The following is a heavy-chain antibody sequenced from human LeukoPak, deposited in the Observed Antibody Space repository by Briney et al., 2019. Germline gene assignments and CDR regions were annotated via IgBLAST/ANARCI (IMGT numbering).Heavy chain of an antibody. V-gene: IGHV4-34*01. CDR3: ARSLRLYSGYDFLRY. CDR1: GGSFSGYY. Sequence: SETLSLTCAVNGGSFSGYYWSWIRQPPGKGLEWIGEINHSGSTNYNASLKSRVTISVDTSKNQFSLKLSSVTAADTAVYYCARSLRLYSGYDFLRYWGQGTLVTVSS. J-gene: IGHJ4*02. D-gene: IGHD5-12*01. CDR2: INHSGST.